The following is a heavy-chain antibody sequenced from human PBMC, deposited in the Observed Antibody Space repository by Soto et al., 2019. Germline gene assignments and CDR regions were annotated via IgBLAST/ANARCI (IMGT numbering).Heavy chain of an antibody. Sequence: ASVKVSCKASGYTFTSYDINWVRQATGQGLEWMGWMNPNSGNTGNAQKFQGRVTMTRNTSISTAYMELSSLRSEDTAVYYCVRGVGSYDFWSGYCTGGGGMDVWGQGTTVTVSS. CDR2: MNPNSGNT. V-gene: IGHV1-8*01. CDR3: VRGVGSYDFWSGYCTGGGGMDV. D-gene: IGHD3-3*01. J-gene: IGHJ6*02. CDR1: GYTFTSYD.